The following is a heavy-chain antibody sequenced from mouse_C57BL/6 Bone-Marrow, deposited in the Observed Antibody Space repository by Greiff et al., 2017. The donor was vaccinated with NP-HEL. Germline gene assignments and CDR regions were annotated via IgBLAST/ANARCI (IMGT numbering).Heavy chain of an antibody. D-gene: IGHD2-4*01. Sequence: EVQRVESGGDLVKPGGSLKLSCAASGFTFSSYGMSWVRQTPDKRLEWVATISSGGSYTYYPDSVKGRFTISRDHAKNTLYLQMSSLKSEDTAMYYCAKIYDYDGDYWGQGTTLTVSS. J-gene: IGHJ2*01. V-gene: IGHV5-6*01. CDR3: AKIYDYDGDY. CDR1: GFTFSSYG. CDR2: ISSGGSYT.